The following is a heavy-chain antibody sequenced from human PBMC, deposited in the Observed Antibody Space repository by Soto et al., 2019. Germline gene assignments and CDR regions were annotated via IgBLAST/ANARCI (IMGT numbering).Heavy chain of an antibody. CDR1: GFTFTSSA. CDR2: IVVGSGNT. CDR3: AAVGGDSSVCYYEGDAFDI. D-gene: IGHD3-22*01. V-gene: IGHV1-58*01. J-gene: IGHJ3*02. Sequence: SVKVSCQASGFTFTSSAVQWVRQARGQRLEWIGWIVVGSGNTDYAQKFQERVTITRDMSTSTAYMQLSSLRSEDTAVYYCAAVGGDSSVCYYEGDAFDIWGQ.